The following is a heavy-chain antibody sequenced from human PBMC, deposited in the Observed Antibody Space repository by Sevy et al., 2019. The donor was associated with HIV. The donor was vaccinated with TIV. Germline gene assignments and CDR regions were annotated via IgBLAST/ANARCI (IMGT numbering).Heavy chain of an antibody. Sequence: GGPLRLSCAASGFTFSNYWMHWVRQAPGKGLVWVSRIKTDGSNRDSADSVKGRFFISRDNAKNLLYLQMNSLRAEDTAVYYCAREGDTVLVPTAVDAFDFWGQGTMVTVSS. CDR3: AREGDTVLVPTAVDAFDF. V-gene: IGHV3-74*01. CDR1: GFTFSNYW. CDR2: IKTDGSNR. J-gene: IGHJ3*01. D-gene: IGHD2-2*01.